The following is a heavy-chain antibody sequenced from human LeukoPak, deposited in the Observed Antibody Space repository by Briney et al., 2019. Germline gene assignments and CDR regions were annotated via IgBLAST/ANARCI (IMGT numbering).Heavy chain of an antibody. J-gene: IGHJ6*04. CDR3: ARADYYYYYGMDV. Sequence: SETLSLTCAVYGGSFSGYYWSWIRQPPGKRLEWIGEINHSGSTNYNPSLKSRVTISVDTSKNQFSLKLSSVTAADTAVYYCARADYYYYYGMDVWGKGTTVTVSS. V-gene: IGHV4-34*01. CDR1: GGSFSGYY. CDR2: INHSGST.